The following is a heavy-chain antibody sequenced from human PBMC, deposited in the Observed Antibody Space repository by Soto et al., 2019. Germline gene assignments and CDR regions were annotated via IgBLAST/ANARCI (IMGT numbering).Heavy chain of an antibody. CDR2: ISWNSGSI. Sequence: PGGFLRLSCAASGFTFDDYAMHWVRQAPGKGLEWVSGISWNSGSIGYADSVKGRFTISRDNAKNSLYLQMNSLRAEDTALYYCAKDMKYDFWSGYYNFDYWGQGTLVTVSS. J-gene: IGHJ4*02. CDR3: AKDMKYDFWSGYYNFDY. V-gene: IGHV3-9*01. D-gene: IGHD3-3*01. CDR1: GFTFDDYA.